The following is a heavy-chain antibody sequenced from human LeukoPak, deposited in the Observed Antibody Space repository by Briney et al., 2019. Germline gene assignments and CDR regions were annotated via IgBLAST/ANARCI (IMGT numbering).Heavy chain of an antibody. V-gene: IGHV4-59*01. CDR2: IYYSGST. CDR3: ASTDRLRSYGGTDYFDY. CDR1: GGSISSYY. Sequence: PSQTLSLTCTVSGGSISSYYWSWIRQPPGKGLEWIGYIYYSGSTNYNPSLKSRVTISVDTSKNQFSLKLSSVTAADTAVYYCASTDRLRSYGGTDYFDYWGQGTLVTVSS. J-gene: IGHJ4*02. D-gene: IGHD5-18*01.